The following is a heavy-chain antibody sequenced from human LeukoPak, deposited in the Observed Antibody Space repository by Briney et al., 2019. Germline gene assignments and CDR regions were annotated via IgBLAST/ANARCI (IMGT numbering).Heavy chain of an antibody. CDR3: ARARRITMVRGGHVDY. Sequence: PSETLSLTCAAYGGSFSGYYWSWIRQPPGKGLEWIGEINHSGSTNYNPSLKSRVTISVDTSKNQFSLKLSSVTAADTAVYYCARARRITMVRGGHVDYWGQGTLVTVSS. J-gene: IGHJ4*02. CDR1: GGSFSGYY. D-gene: IGHD3-10*01. CDR2: INHSGST. V-gene: IGHV4-34*01.